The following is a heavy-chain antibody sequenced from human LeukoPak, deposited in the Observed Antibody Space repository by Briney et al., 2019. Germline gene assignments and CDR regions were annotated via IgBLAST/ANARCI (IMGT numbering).Heavy chain of an antibody. J-gene: IGHJ4*02. CDR1: GYSFTSYW. V-gene: IGHV5-51*01. CDR2: IYPGDSDT. D-gene: IGHD2-2*01. Sequence: GESLKISCKGSGYSFTSYWIGWVRPMPGKGLEWMGIIYPGDSDTRYSPSFQGQVTISADKSISTAYLQWSSLKASDTAMYYCARQVVVPAAPADYWGQGTLVTVSS. CDR3: ARQVVVPAAPADY.